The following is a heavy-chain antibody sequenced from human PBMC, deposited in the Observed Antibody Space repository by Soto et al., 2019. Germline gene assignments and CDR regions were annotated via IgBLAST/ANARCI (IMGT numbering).Heavy chain of an antibody. V-gene: IGHV3-72*01. CDR1: GFTFSDPY. J-gene: IGHJ3*02. CDR3: ARTKVVPSSEDAFDI. Sequence: PGGSLRRSCEASGFTFSDPYMDWVRQDPGKGLEWVGRTRNKANSYTTEYAASVKGRFTISRDDSKNSLYLQMNSLKTEDTAVYYCARTKVVPSSEDAFDIWGQGTMVTVSS. CDR2: TRNKANSYTT. D-gene: IGHD2-15*01.